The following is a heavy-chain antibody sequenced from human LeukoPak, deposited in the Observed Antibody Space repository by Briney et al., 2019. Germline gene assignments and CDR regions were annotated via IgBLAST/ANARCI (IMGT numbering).Heavy chain of an antibody. Sequence: GGSLRLSCAASGFTFSSYAMSWVRQAPGKGLEWVSAISGSGGSTYYADSVKGRLTISRDNSKNTLYLQMNSLRAEDTAVYYCANSRAVAVLPAGWGQGTLVTVSS. J-gene: IGHJ4*02. V-gene: IGHV3-23*01. CDR1: GFTFSSYA. CDR3: ANSRAVAVLPAG. D-gene: IGHD6-19*01. CDR2: ISGSGGST.